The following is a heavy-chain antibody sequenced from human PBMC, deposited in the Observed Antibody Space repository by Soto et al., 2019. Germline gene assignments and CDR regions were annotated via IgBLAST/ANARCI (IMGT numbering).Heavy chain of an antibody. V-gene: IGHV4-34*01. Sequence: PSETLSLTCAVYGGSFSGYYWSWIRQPPGKGLEWIGEINHSGSTNYNPSLKSRVTISVDASKNQLSLKLSSVTAADTAVYYCASTEYYFDYWGQGTLVTVSS. CDR1: GGSFSGYY. J-gene: IGHJ4*02. CDR2: INHSGST. D-gene: IGHD4-17*01. CDR3: ASTEYYFDY.